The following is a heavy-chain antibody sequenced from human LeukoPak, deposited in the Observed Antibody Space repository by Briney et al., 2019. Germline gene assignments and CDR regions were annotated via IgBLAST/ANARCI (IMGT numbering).Heavy chain of an antibody. CDR3: RGVLWNDAFDI. V-gene: IGHV3-30*03. CDR1: GFTFSSYG. J-gene: IGHJ3*02. CDR2: ISYDGSNK. Sequence: GGSLRLSCAASGFTFSSYGMHWVRQAPGKGLEWVAVISYDGSNKYYADSVKGRFTISRHNSKNTLYLQMNSLRAEDTAVYYCRGVLWNDAFDIWGQGTMVTVSS. D-gene: IGHD3-10*01.